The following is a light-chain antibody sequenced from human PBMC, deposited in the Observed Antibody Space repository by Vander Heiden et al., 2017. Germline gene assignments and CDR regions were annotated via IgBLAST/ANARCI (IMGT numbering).Light chain of an antibody. V-gene: IGKV1-39*01. Sequence: DIQMTQSPSSLSASVGARVTITCRASQSISSYLNWYQQKPGKAPKLLIYAASSLTGGVPSRSSGSGAGTDFTLTSSSLQPEDFATYYCQQSYSTPGTFGQGTKVEIK. CDR3: QQSYSTPGT. CDR2: AAS. J-gene: IGKJ1*01. CDR1: QSISSY.